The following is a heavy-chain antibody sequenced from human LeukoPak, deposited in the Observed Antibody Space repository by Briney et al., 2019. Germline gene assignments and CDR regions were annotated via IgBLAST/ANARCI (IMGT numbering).Heavy chain of an antibody. CDR3: ARHGSVSSGALV. V-gene: IGHV4-59*08. Sequence: SETLSLTCTVSGGSIRSYYWSWIRQPSGKGLEWIGYIFYSGSTNYNPSLKSRVTLSVDTSKNQFSLKLSSVTAADTAVYYCARHGSVSSGALVWGQGTLVTVSS. CDR1: GGSIRSYY. CDR2: IFYSGST. J-gene: IGHJ4*02. D-gene: IGHD3-22*01.